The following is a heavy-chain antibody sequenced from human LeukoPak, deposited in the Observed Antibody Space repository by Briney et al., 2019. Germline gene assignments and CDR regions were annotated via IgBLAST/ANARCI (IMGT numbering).Heavy chain of an antibody. V-gene: IGHV1-2*02. CDR2: INPNSGGT. CDR1: GYTFTSYG. CDR3: VIAAAGTALDV. Sequence: ASVKVSCKASGYTFTSYGISWVRQAPGQGLEWMGWINPNSGGTNYAQKFQGRVTMTRDTSISTAYMELSRLRSDDTAVYYCVIAAAGTALDVWGKGTTVTISS. D-gene: IGHD6-13*01. J-gene: IGHJ6*04.